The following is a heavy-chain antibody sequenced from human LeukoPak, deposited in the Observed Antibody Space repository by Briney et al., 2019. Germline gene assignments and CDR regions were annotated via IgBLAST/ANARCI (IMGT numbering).Heavy chain of an antibody. D-gene: IGHD3-22*01. J-gene: IGHJ4*02. V-gene: IGHV4-31*03. CDR3: ARHYYDSSGYSVGFDY. CDR1: GGSISSDGYY. Sequence: SETLSLTCTVSGGSISSDGYYWSWIRQHPGKGLEWIGYIYYSGSTYYNPSLKSRVTISVDTSKNQFSLKLSSVTAADTAVYYCARHYYDSSGYSVGFDYWGQGTLVTVSS. CDR2: IYYSGST.